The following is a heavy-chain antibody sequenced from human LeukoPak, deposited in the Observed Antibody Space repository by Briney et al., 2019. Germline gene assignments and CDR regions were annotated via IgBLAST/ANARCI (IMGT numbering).Heavy chain of an antibody. CDR2: IYTSGST. J-gene: IGHJ4*02. V-gene: IGHV4-4*08. CDR1: GGSISDYY. CDR3: ARVAGYGGYDY. D-gene: IGHD5-12*01. Sequence: SETLSLTCSVSGGSISDYYWSWIRQPPGKGLEWIGYIYTSGSTNYNPSLKSRVTMSVDTSKNQFSLKLSSVTAADTAVYYCARVAGYGGYDYWGQGTLVTVSS.